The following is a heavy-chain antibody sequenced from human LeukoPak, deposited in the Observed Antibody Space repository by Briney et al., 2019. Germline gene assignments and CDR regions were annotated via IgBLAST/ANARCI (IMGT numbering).Heavy chain of an antibody. D-gene: IGHD4-23*01. CDR3: ARDRGGNSYFDY. CDR1: GGTFSSYA. J-gene: IGHJ4*02. CDR2: INPDSGGT. V-gene: IGHV1-2*02. Sequence: ASVKVSCKASGGTFSSYAISWVRQAPGQGLEWMGWINPDSGGTNYPQKFQGRVTMTRDTSITTAYMDLSRLRSDDTAVYYCARDRGGNSYFDYWGQGTLVAVSS.